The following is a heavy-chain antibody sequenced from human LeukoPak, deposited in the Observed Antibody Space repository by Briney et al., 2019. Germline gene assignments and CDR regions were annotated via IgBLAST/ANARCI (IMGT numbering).Heavy chain of an antibody. CDR1: GYTFPSDG. CDR3: ARAPNLATTGNFDF. Sequence: ASVKVSCKASGYTFPSDGVTWVQQVPGQGLEWLAWISTYNGKTNFIERLRGRVTLTTDTSTNTAYMELRSLRSDDTAVYYCARAPNLATTGNFDFWGQGTLVTVS. J-gene: IGHJ4*02. CDR2: ISTYNGKT. V-gene: IGHV1-18*01. D-gene: IGHD6-13*01.